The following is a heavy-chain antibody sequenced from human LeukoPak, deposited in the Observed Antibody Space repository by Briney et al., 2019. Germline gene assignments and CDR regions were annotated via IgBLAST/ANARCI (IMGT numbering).Heavy chain of an antibody. Sequence: SQTLSLTCTVSGGSISNDGYYWSWIRQHPGKGLEWIGYIYYSGITYYNPFLKSRVTISVDTSKNQFSLKLSSVTAADTALYYCARYSGTKRDFDYWGQGTLVTVSS. D-gene: IGHD5-12*01. J-gene: IGHJ4*02. CDR2: IYYSGIT. V-gene: IGHV4-31*03. CDR1: GGSISNDGYY. CDR3: ARYSGTKRDFDY.